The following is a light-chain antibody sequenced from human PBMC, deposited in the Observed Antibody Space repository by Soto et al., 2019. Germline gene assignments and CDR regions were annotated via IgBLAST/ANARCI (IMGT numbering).Light chain of an antibody. CDR2: AVS. Sequence: IQMTQSPSSVSGSVGDRVTITCRASQGINSWLAWYQQKPGKAPELLIYAVSYLQSGVPSRFSGSGSGTDFTLTISSLQPEDFATYYCQQSYSTPWTFGQGTKVDIK. CDR3: QQSYSTPWT. J-gene: IGKJ1*01. CDR1: QGINSW. V-gene: IGKV1-12*01.